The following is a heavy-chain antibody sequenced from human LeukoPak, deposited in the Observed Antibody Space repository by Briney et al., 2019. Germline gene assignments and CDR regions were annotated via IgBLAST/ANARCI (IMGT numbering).Heavy chain of an antibody. CDR2: IFHTGYT. D-gene: IGHD6-19*01. Sequence: SETLSLTCTVSGYPISMGYFWGWIRQPPGKGLEWIRSIFHTGYTFYDPSFKRRLTISVDTSKNQFSLRLSSVTAADTAVHYCARETEKQGHYWGHGTMVTVSS. CDR3: ARETEKQGHY. J-gene: IGHJ3*01. CDR1: GYPISMGYF. V-gene: IGHV4-38-2*02.